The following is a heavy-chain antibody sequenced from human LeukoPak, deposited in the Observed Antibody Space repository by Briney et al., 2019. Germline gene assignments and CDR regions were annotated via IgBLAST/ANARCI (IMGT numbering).Heavy chain of an antibody. V-gene: IGHV3-7*01. Sequence: GGSLRLSCAASGFSFTTSWMSWVRQAPGKGLEWVASIEQDGSEKYYVDSVKGRFTISRDNAKNSLFLQMNSLRAEDTAVYYCAKGHTSLAPGGQGALVTLSS. CDR2: IEQDGSEK. D-gene: IGHD5-18*01. CDR1: GFSFTTSW. J-gene: IGHJ4*02. CDR3: AKGHTSLAP.